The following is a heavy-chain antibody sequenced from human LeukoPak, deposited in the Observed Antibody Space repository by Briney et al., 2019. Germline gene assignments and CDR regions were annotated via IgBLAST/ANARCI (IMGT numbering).Heavy chain of an antibody. D-gene: IGHD2-15*01. CDR1: GGTFSSYA. V-gene: IGHV1-69*05. J-gene: IGHJ4*02. CDR2: IIPIFGTA. Sequence: SVKVSCKASGGTFSSYAISWVRQAPGQGLEWMGGIIPIFGTANYAQKFQGRVTITTDESTSTAYMELSSLRSEDTAVYYCARGYCSGGSCHPFDYWGQGTLVTVSS. CDR3: ARGYCSGGSCHPFDY.